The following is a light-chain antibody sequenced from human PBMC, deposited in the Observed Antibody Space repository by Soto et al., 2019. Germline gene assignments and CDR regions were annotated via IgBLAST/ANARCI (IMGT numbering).Light chain of an antibody. V-gene: IGKV3-20*01. CDR3: QHYGSSPPFT. J-gene: IGKJ3*01. Sequence: EIVLTQSPGTLSLSPGERVTLSCRASQSVGDNYLAWYRQKPGQAPRILIYGASHRATGIPDRFSGSGSGTDSTLTISRLEPEDFAVYYCQHYGSSPPFTFGPGTKVEIK. CDR2: GAS. CDR1: QSVGDNY.